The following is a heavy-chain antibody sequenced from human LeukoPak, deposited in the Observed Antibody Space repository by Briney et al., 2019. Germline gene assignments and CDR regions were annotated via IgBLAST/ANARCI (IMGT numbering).Heavy chain of an antibody. J-gene: IGHJ6*02. Sequence: GRSLRLSCAASGFTFSSYGMHWVRQAPGKGLEWVAVIWYDGSNKYYADSVKGRFTISRDNSKNTLYLQMNSLRAEDTAVYYCARDSLEHYDFWSGYTKSYYYYGMDVWGQGTTVTVSS. CDR3: ARDSLEHYDFWSGYTKSYYYYGMDV. CDR2: IWYDGSNK. D-gene: IGHD3-3*01. CDR1: GFTFSSYG. V-gene: IGHV3-33*01.